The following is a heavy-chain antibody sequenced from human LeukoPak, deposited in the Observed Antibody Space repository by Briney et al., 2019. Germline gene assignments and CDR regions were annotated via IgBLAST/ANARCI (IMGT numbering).Heavy chain of an antibody. Sequence: PGGSLRLSCAASGFTFSNTYMSWVRQAPGKGLEWVSLIHLSGNIYYADSVKGRFTISRDNSKNTLFLQMNSLRAEDTAIYYCARTFRSGDGYKVGYFDYWGQGTLVTVSS. J-gene: IGHJ4*02. CDR3: ARTFRSGDGYKVGYFDY. V-gene: IGHV3-53*01. CDR2: IHLSGNI. D-gene: IGHD5-24*01. CDR1: GFTFSNTY.